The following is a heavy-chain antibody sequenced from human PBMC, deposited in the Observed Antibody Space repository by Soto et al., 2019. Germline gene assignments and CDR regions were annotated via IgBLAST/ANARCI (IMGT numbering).Heavy chain of an antibody. Sequence: ASVKVSCKASGYTFTSYGISWVRQAPGQGLEWMGWISAYNSNTNYAQKLQGRVTMTTDTSTSTAYMELRSLRSDDTAVYYCARAAPWGSYYYMDVWGKGTTVTVSS. CDR3: ARAAPWGSYYYMDV. D-gene: IGHD7-27*01. CDR1: GYTFTSYG. CDR2: ISAYNSNT. J-gene: IGHJ6*03. V-gene: IGHV1-18*01.